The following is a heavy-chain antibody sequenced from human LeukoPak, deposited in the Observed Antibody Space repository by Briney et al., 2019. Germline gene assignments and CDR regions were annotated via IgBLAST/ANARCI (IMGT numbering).Heavy chain of an antibody. Sequence: SETLSLTCTVSGDSISSYHWSWIRQPAGKGLEWIGRIYTSGSTNYNPSLKSRVTMSVDTSKNQFSLKLSSVTAADTAVYYCARDQYYYDSSGKYYMDVWGKGTTVTISS. V-gene: IGHV4-4*07. CDR3: ARDQYYYDSSGKYYMDV. D-gene: IGHD3-22*01. CDR2: IYTSGST. CDR1: GDSISSYH. J-gene: IGHJ6*03.